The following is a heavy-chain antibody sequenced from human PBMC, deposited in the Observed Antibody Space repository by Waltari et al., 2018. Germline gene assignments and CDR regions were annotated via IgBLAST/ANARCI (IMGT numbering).Heavy chain of an antibody. CDR1: GFTFRSYA. J-gene: IGHJ4*02. CDR3: AKTLSMWQWLDPFDD. CDR2: ISGRGGST. D-gene: IGHD6-19*01. Sequence: EVQLVESGGGLVQPGGSLRLSCAASGFTFRSYAMSWVRQAPGKGLEWVSAISGRGGSTYYADSVKGRFTISRDNAKNTMYLQMNSLRAEDTAVYYCAKTLSMWQWLDPFDDWGQGTLVTVSS. V-gene: IGHV3-23*04.